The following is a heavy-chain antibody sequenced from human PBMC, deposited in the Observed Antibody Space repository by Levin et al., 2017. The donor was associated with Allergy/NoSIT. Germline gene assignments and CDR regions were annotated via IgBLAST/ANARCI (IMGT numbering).Heavy chain of an antibody. D-gene: IGHD6-19*01. V-gene: IGHV3-21*01. J-gene: IGHJ4*02. Sequence: RAGGSLRLSCAASGFTFSSYSMNWVRQAPGKGLEWVSSISSSSSYIYYADSVKGRFTISRDNAKNSLYLQMNSLRAEDTAVYYCARDRGYSSGRGGYFDYWGQGTLVTVSS. CDR3: ARDRGYSSGRGGYFDY. CDR1: GFTFSSYS. CDR2: ISSSSSYI.